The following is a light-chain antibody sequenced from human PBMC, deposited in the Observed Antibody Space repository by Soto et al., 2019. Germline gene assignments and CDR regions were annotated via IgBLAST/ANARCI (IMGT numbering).Light chain of an antibody. Sequence: EIVLTQSPGTLSLSPGERATLSCRASQSLTNNYFAWYQQKPGRALRLLIDGASTRATGIPDRYSGSGSGTDFTLTISRLETADVAVDYCQQYEAVVTFGQGTKVEI. CDR2: GAS. CDR3: QQYEAVVT. J-gene: IGKJ1*01. V-gene: IGKV3-20*01. CDR1: QSLTNNY.